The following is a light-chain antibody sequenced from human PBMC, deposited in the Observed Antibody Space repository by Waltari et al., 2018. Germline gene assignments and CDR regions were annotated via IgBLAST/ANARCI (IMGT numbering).Light chain of an antibody. J-gene: IGLJ3*02. CDR2: GTD. Sequence: QSVLTQPPSVSGAPGQRVTISCTGSSSNIGAGYEVPWYQRLPEPAPKLRIHGTDHRPSGVPDRFSGSKSGTSASLAITGLQAEDEADYYCQSYDFSLSGSMVFGGGTRLTVL. CDR1: SSNIGAGYE. CDR3: QSYDFSLSGSMV. V-gene: IGLV1-40*01.